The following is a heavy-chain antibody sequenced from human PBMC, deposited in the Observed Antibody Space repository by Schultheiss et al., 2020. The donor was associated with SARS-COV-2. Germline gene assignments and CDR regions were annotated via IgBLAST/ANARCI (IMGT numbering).Heavy chain of an antibody. D-gene: IGHD6-19*01. CDR2: ISSSSSYI. V-gene: IGHV3-21*06. J-gene: IGHJ4*02. CDR1: GFTFSSYG. CDR3: ATSIAVVGGFDY. Sequence: GGSLRLSCAASGFTFSSYGMHWVRQAPGKGLEWVSSISSSSSYIYYADSVKGRFIISRDNAENTLYLQMNSLRAEDTAVYYCATSIAVVGGFDYWGQGTLVTVSS.